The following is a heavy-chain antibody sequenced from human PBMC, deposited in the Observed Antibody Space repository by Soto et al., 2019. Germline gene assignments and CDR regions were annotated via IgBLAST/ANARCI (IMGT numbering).Heavy chain of an antibody. D-gene: IGHD3-22*01. CDR1: GFTFSNYA. J-gene: IGHJ4*02. V-gene: IGHV3-23*01. CDR3: AKDLFRPPMLVPRYGDS. CDR2: ISGSGGST. Sequence: EVQLLESGGDLVQPGGSLRVSCAASGFTFSNYAMSWVRQAPGKGLEWVSTISGSGGSTYYADSVKGRFTISRDNSKSTLYLQMNSRRAEDTAGYYCAKDLFRPPMLVPRYGDSWGQGTLVTVSS.